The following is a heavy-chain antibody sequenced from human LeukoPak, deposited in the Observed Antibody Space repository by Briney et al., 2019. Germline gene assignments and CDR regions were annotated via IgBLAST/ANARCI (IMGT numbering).Heavy chain of an antibody. V-gene: IGHV3-33*08. CDR2: IWYDGSNK. CDR1: GFTFSSYW. D-gene: IGHD1-1*01. J-gene: IGHJ4*02. CDR3: ARDLEIGSSSYYFDY. Sequence: GGSLRLSCAASGFTFSSYWMHWVRQAPGKGLEWVAIIWYDGSNKYYADSVRGRFTISRDNSKNTLYLQMNSLRAEDTAMYYCARDLEIGSSSYYFDYWGQGTLVTVSS.